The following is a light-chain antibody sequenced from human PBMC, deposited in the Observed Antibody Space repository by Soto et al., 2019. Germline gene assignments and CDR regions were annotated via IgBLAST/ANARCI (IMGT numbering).Light chain of an antibody. CDR1: RSLTTW. CDR2: DAS. Sequence: GDRVTITCRASRSLTTWLAWYQQRPGKAPKLLISDASNLEGGVPSRFSGSGSGTEFTLTISSLQPDDFATYYCQQYNSYQGTFGQGTKVDI. J-gene: IGKJ1*01. CDR3: QQYNSYQGT. V-gene: IGKV1-5*01.